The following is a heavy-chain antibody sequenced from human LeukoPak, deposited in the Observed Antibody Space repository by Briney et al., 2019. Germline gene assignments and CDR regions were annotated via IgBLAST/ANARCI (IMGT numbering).Heavy chain of an antibody. CDR2: IYYSGST. J-gene: IGHJ4*02. V-gene: IGHV4-59*01. D-gene: IGHD3-9*01. Sequence: SETLSLTCTVSGGSISSYYWSWIRQPPGKGLEWIGYIYYSGSTNYNPSLKSRVTISVDTSKNQFSLKLSSVTAADTAVYYCARGPNTIRYHDYWGQGTLVTISS. CDR3: ARGPNTIRYHDY. CDR1: GGSISSYY.